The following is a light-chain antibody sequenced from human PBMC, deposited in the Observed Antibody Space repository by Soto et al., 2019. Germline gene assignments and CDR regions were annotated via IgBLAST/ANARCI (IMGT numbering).Light chain of an antibody. CDR1: QSFSNNY. CDR2: GAS. Sequence: VMKQSPENLSVSPGERAKHSCMFSQSFSNNYLAWYQQKPGQAPRLLIYGASNRATGIPDRFSGSGSGTDFTLTISSLQPEDSAIYYCQQADTFPSTFGQGTRLEIK. J-gene: IGKJ5*01. CDR3: QQADTFPST. V-gene: IGKV3D-7*01.